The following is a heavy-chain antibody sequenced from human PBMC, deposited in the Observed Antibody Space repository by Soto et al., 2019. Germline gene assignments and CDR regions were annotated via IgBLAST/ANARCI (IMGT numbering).Heavy chain of an antibody. CDR1: GGTFSNYA. J-gene: IGHJ5*02. D-gene: IGHD2-15*01. CDR2: ISPIFSTA. CDR3: ARDGGSDGYFGNWLDP. V-gene: IGHV1-69*15. Sequence: QVQLVQSGAEVKKPGSSVKVSSKASGGTFSNYAITWVRQAPGQGLEWVGRISPIFSTANVAQIFHGRVTITADESTTTAYMELSGLRSEDTAVYYCARDGGSDGYFGNWLDPWGQGTLVTVST.